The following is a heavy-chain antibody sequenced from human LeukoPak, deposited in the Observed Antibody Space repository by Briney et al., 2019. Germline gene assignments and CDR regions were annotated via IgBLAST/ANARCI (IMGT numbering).Heavy chain of an antibody. D-gene: IGHD3-10*01. V-gene: IGHV4-39*01. CDR2: IYYSGST. J-gene: IGHJ4*02. CDR1: GGSLSSYY. Sequence: SETLSLTCTVSGGSLSSYYWSWIRQPPGKGLEWIGSIYYSGSTYYNPSLKSRVTISVDTSKNQFSLKLSSVTAADTAVYYCARLGSGYWGQGTLVTVSS. CDR3: ARLGSGY.